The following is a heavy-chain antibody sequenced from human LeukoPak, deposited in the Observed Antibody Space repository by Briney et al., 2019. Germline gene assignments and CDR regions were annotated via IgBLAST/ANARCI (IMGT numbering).Heavy chain of an antibody. CDR1: GFTFSSYE. D-gene: IGHD3-22*01. Sequence: GGSLRLSCAASGFTFSSYEMHWVRQAPGKGLEWVSYISSGGRTMYYADSVKGRFTISRDNAKNSLYLQMNSLRAEDTAVYYCARDLSGYYLGALDYWGQGTLVTVSS. CDR2: ISSGGRTM. J-gene: IGHJ4*02. CDR3: ARDLSGYYLGALDY. V-gene: IGHV3-48*03.